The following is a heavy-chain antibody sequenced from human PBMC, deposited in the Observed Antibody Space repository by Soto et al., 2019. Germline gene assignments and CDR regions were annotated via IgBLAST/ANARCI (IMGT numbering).Heavy chain of an antibody. J-gene: IGHJ6*02. D-gene: IGHD5-18*01. CDR1: GGSISSGGYY. V-gene: IGHV4-31*01. CDR2: IHNSGSI. Sequence: QVQLQESGPGLVKPSQILSLNCTVSGGSISSGGYYWNWIRNHPGRGLEWIGFIHNSGSIYYNPSLRSLISISPYTSKNLFSLRLSSVTVADTAVYYCARRGDTLPSFYFGMDVWGQGTTVTVSS. CDR3: ARRGDTLPSFYFGMDV.